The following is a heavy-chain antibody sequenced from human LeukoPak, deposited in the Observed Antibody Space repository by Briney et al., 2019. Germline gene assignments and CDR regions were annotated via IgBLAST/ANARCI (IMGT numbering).Heavy chain of an antibody. J-gene: IGHJ4*02. D-gene: IGHD1-26*01. V-gene: IGHV4-39*01. CDR3: ARLSLVGATDFDY. CDR2: VYYSGNT. Sequence: SETLSLTCTVSGASITSGSYYWGWIRQPPGEGLEWIGSVYYSGNTYYNSSLKSRVTISVDLSKNRFSLKLNSVTAADTAVYYCARLSLVGATDFDYWGQGTLVTVSS. CDR1: GASITSGSYY.